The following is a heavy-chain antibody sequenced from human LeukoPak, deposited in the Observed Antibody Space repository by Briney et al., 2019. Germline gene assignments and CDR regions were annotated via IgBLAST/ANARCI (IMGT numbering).Heavy chain of an antibody. D-gene: IGHD5-18*01. V-gene: IGHV4-59*01. CDR1: GGSISSYY. CDR3: ASTGGYSYGWGYYFDY. Sequence: SETLSLTCTVSGGSISSYYWSWIRQAPGKGLEWIGYIYYSGSTNYNPSLKSRVTISVDTSKNQFSLKLSSVTAADTAVYYCASTGGYSYGWGYYFDYWGQGTLVTVSS. J-gene: IGHJ4*02. CDR2: IYYSGST.